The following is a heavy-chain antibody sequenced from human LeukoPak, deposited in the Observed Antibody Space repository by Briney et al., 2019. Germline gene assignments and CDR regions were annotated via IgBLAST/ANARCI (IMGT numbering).Heavy chain of an antibody. V-gene: IGHV3-23*01. D-gene: IGHD6-19*01. J-gene: IGHJ4*02. CDR3: AKDQKWGQWLETYFDY. CDR2: ISSSGDNT. Sequence: GESLRLSRAASGFTFSSYAMSWVRQAPGKGLERVSGISSSGDNTYYADSVKGRFPISRDNSKNTLYLQMNNLRAEDTAIYYCAKDQKWGQWLETYFDYWGQGTLVTVSS. CDR1: GFTFSSYA.